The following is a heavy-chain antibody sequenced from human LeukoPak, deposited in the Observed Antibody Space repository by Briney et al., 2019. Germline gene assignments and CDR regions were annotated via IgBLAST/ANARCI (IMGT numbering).Heavy chain of an antibody. CDR2: ISGSGGST. J-gene: IGHJ6*02. V-gene: IGHV3-23*01. D-gene: IGHD3-10*01. Sequence: GGSLRLSCAASGFTFSSYWMHWVRQAPGKGLEWVSAISGSGGSTYYADSVKGRFTISRDNSKNTLYLQMNSLRAEDTAVYYCAKNYYGSGSYPYYYYYYGMDVWGQGTTVTVSS. CDR1: GFTFSSYW. CDR3: AKNYYGSGSYPYYYYYYGMDV.